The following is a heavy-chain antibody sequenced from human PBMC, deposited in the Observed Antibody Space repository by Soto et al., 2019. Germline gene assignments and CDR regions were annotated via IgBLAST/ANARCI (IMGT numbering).Heavy chain of an antibody. D-gene: IGHD2-21*01. CDR3: ARDSLIPSAADYYFDMDV. CDR1: GGDFSNYA. CDR2: IIPIFRTA. Sequence: GASVKVSCKASGGDFSNYAISWVRQAPGQGPEWMGGIIPIFRTATYAQKFQGRVTITADDSTRTAYMELSGLTSEDTADCYCARDSLIPSAADYYFDMDVWGQGTTVTVSS. J-gene: IGHJ6*02. V-gene: IGHV1-69*13.